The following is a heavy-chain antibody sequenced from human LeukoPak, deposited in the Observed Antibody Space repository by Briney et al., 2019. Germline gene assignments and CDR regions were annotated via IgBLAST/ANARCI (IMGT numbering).Heavy chain of an antibody. J-gene: IGHJ6*03. CDR1: GFTFSSYG. CDR2: IRYDESNK. V-gene: IGHV3-30*02. CDR3: AKNLDPTSARGEYYMDV. D-gene: IGHD3-16*01. Sequence: GGSLRLSCAASGFTFSSYGMHWVRQAPGKGLEWVAFIRYDESNKYYLDSVKGRFTLSRDNSKSTLYLQMNSLSPEDTAVYYCAKNLDPTSARGEYYMDVWGKGTTVTVSS.